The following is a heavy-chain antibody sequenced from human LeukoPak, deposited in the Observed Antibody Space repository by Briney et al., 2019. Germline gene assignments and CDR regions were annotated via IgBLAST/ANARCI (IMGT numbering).Heavy chain of an antibody. CDR3: VKRGSDDRSGYYSD. D-gene: IGHD3-22*01. CDR1: GFIFSGYS. J-gene: IGHJ4*02. CDR2: ISNNGGST. Sequence: GGSLRLSCSTSGFIFSGYSMHWVRQAPGKGLEYVSAISNNGGSTYYADSVKGRFTISRDNSKNTLYLQMNSLRTEDTALYYCVKRGSDDRSGYYSDWGQGTLVTVSS. V-gene: IGHV3-64D*09.